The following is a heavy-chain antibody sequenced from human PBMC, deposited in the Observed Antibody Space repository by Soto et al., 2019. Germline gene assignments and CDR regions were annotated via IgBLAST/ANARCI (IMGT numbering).Heavy chain of an antibody. CDR1: GGSISSYY. J-gene: IGHJ4*02. D-gene: IGHD3-10*01. V-gene: IGHV4-59*01. CDR3: ARAPYGSATKPYYFDY. Sequence: SETLSLTCTVSGGSISSYYWSWIRRPPGKGLEWIGFIYNSGSTNYNPSLKSRVTISMDTSRNQFSLILSSVTAADTAVYYCARAPYGSATKPYYFDYWGQGTLVTVS. CDR2: IYNSGST.